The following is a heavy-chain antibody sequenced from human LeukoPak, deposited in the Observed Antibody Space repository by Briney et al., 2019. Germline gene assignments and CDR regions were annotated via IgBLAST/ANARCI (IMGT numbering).Heavy chain of an antibody. CDR2: IYYSGST. J-gene: IGHJ4*02. CDR1: GGSISSSSYY. Sequence: KPSETLPLTCTVSGGSISSSSYYWGWIRQPPWRGLEWIGSIYYSGSTYYNPSLKSRATISVDTSKNQFSLKLSSVTAADTAVYYCARHCGAARDPLFDWGQGTLVTVSS. V-gene: IGHV4-39*01. D-gene: IGHD6-6*01. CDR3: ARHCGAARDPLFD.